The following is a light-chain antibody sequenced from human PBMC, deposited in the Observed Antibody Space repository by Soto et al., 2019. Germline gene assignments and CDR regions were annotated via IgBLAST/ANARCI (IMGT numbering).Light chain of an antibody. V-gene: IGLV1-44*01. CDR3: AAWDDILKGYV. J-gene: IGLJ1*01. CDR2: SNN. Sequence: QSVLTQAPSASGIPGQRVTISCSGSRSNIGSNPVNWYQQLPGTAPKLLIYSNNQRPSGVPDRFSGSKSGTSASLAISGLQSEDEADYYCAAWDDILKGYVFGTGTKLTVL. CDR1: RSNIGSNP.